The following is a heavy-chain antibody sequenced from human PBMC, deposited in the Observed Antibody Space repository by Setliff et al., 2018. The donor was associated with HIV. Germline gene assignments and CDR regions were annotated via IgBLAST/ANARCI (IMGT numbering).Heavy chain of an antibody. V-gene: IGHV1-2*02. J-gene: IGHJ3*01. CDR3: ARDRPRRIVVATNLPNAFDV. CDR2: INCNSGGT. CDR1: GYTFTGSF. D-gene: IGHD2-15*01. Sequence: ASVKVSCKSSGYTFTGSFMHWVRQAPGQGLEWMGWINCNSGGTYYAQNFQGRVTMTRDTSINTAYMELSRLRSDDTAVYYCARDRPRRIVVATNLPNAFDVWGHGTLVTVSS.